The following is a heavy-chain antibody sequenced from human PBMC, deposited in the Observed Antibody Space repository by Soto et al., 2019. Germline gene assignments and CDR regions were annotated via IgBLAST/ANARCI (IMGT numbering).Heavy chain of an antibody. Sequence: EVQLLESGGGLVQPGNSLRLSCAASGFTFSNYAMSWVRQAPGKGLEWVSTIHGGDGTTYYADSMKGRFTISRDNSKNGVYPPMYRLRGEGNGGIYLVKVLLGCSGWFRVVFEYWGQGTLVTVSS. CDR2: IHGGDGTT. D-gene: IGHD6-19*01. J-gene: IGHJ4*02. V-gene: IGHV3-23*01. CDR3: VKVLLGCSGWFRVVFEY. CDR1: GFTFSNYA.